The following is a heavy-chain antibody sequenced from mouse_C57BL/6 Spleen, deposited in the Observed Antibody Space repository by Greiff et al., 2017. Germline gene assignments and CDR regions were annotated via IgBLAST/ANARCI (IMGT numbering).Heavy chain of an antibody. CDR3: ARLGLRRDYFDY. J-gene: IGHJ2*01. Sequence: QVQLQQPGAELVKPGASVKMSCKASGYTFTSYWITWVKQRPGQGLEWIGDIYPGSGSTKYNEKFKSKATLTVDPSSSTAYMQLSSLTSEDSAVYYCARLGLRRDYFDYWGQGTTLTVSS. V-gene: IGHV1-55*01. D-gene: IGHD2-4*01. CDR2: IYPGSGST. CDR1: GYTFTSYW.